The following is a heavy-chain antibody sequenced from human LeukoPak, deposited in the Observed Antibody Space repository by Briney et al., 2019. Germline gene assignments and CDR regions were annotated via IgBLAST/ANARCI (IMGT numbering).Heavy chain of an antibody. CDR2: ISGSGENT. CDR3: AKGAYSSGWRYYFDY. Sequence: QPGGSLRLSCAVSGFTFSSYAMSWVRQAPGKGLEWVSAISGSGENTYYADSVKGRFSISRDNSKNTLYLQMNSLRAEDTAVYYCAKGAYSSGWRYYFDYWGQGTLVTVSS. J-gene: IGHJ4*02. V-gene: IGHV3-23*01. CDR1: GFTFSSYA. D-gene: IGHD6-19*01.